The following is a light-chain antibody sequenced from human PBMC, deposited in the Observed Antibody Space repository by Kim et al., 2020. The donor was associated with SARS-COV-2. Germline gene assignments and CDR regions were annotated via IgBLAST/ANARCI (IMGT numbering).Light chain of an antibody. V-gene: IGLV1-44*01. Sequence: GQRVTISCSGSNSNIGSNTVNWYQQVPGTAPKLLIYRNSQRPSGVPDRFSGSKSGTSASLAISGLQSEDEADYYCATWDDSPDGPVFGGGTQLTVL. CDR3: ATWDDSPDGPV. J-gene: IGLJ2*01. CDR1: NSNIGSNT. CDR2: RNS.